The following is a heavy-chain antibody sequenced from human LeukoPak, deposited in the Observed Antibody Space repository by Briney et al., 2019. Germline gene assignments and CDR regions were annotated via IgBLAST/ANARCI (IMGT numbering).Heavy chain of an antibody. V-gene: IGHV4-59*01. CDR2: ISYSGST. CDR1: AGSISSYY. CDR3: ARDDGTTLGY. D-gene: IGHD4-17*01. Sequence: SETLSLTCTVSAGSISSYYWSWIRQPPGRGLEWIGYISYSGSTNYNPSLKSRVTISVDTSKNQFSLKLSSVTAADTAVYYCARDDGTTLGYWGQGTLVTVSS. J-gene: IGHJ4*02.